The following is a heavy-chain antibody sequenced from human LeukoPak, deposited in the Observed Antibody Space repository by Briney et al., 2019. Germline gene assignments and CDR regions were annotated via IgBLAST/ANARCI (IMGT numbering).Heavy chain of an antibody. CDR2: IYYSGST. Sequence: SETLSLTCTVSGGSISSSSYYWGWIRQPPGKGLEWIGSIYYSGSTYYNPSLKGRVTISVDTSKNQFSLKLSSVTAADTAVYYCARQPIDYSIFGVVTYNWFDPWGQGTLVTVSS. V-gene: IGHV4-39*01. D-gene: IGHD3-3*01. CDR1: GGSISSSSYY. CDR3: ARQPIDYSIFGVVTYNWFDP. J-gene: IGHJ5*02.